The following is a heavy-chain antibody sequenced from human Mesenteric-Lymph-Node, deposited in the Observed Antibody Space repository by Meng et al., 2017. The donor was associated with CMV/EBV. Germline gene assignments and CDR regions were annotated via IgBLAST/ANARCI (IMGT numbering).Heavy chain of an antibody. Sequence: GESLKISCAASGFTISSYWMHWVRQAPGKGLVWVSSISSSSSYIYYADSVKGRFTISRDNAKNSLYLQMNSLRAEDTAVYYCARDKGVRFLEWLFPFDYWGQGTLVTVSS. CDR1: GFTISSYW. CDR3: ARDKGVRFLEWLFPFDY. V-gene: IGHV3-21*01. CDR2: ISSSSSYI. D-gene: IGHD3-3*01. J-gene: IGHJ4*02.